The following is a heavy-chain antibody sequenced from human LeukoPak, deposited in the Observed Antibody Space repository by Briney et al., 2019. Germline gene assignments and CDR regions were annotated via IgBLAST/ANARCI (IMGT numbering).Heavy chain of an antibody. CDR2: IEHKSGVT. V-gene: IGHV1-2*02. Sequence: ASVKVSCKTSGYTFTGKFLHWLRQAPGHGLQYMGGIEHKSGVTVYAPNFRGRVTVTSDTSVSTAYMELSGLRSGDTAVYYCATENYYDSSGFSKAFDYWGQGTLVTVSS. J-gene: IGHJ4*02. CDR1: GYTFTGKF. CDR3: ATENYYDSSGFSKAFDY. D-gene: IGHD3-22*01.